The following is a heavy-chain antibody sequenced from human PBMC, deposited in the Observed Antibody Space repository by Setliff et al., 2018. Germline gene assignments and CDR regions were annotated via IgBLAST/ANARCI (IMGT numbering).Heavy chain of an antibody. V-gene: IGHV1-18*01. J-gene: IGHJ4*02. CDR2: ISPYNGDA. Sequence: GASVKVSCKTAGYNFVTFGVNWVRQVPGQGFEWMGWISPYNGDANYAHKFQGRVTMTTDTSTGTAYMELRTLSSDDTAVYYCTRGRGPRVVVAVPLDFWGQGTLCTVSS. D-gene: IGHD2-15*01. CDR1: GYNFVTFG. CDR3: TRGRGPRVVVAVPLDF.